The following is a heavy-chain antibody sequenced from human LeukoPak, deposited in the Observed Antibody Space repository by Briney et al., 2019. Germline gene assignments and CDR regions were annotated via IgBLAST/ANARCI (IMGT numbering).Heavy chain of an antibody. Sequence: PGRSLRLSCVASGFIFSDHAFHWVRQSPDKGLEWVALIGSGGTKKYYADSVQGRFTVSRENSKNTLFLQMNTVRADDTAVYFCARQMTSTRLFDSWGQGTLVTVSS. CDR1: GFIFSDHA. CDR2: IGSGGTKK. CDR3: ARQMTSTRLFDS. V-gene: IGHV3-30*04. D-gene: IGHD5/OR15-5a*01. J-gene: IGHJ4*02.